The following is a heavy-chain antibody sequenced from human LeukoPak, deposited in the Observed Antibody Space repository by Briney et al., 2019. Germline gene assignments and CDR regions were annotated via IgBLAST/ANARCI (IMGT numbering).Heavy chain of an antibody. CDR3: AKFLPTHIVVANYYFDY. V-gene: IGHV3-11*03. CDR2: ISASSSDT. CDR1: GFTFSDYY. Sequence: PGGSLRLSCAASGFTFSDYYMSWFRQAPGKGLEWLSYISASSSDTSYADSVKGRFTISRDNARNSVYLQMNSLRAEDTAVYYCAKFLPTHIVVANYYFDYWGQGTLVTVSS. J-gene: IGHJ4*02. D-gene: IGHD2-21*01.